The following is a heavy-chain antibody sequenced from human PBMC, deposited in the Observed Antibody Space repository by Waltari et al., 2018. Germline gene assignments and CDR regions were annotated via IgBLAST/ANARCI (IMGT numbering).Heavy chain of an antibody. V-gene: IGHV4-39*01. J-gene: IGHJ4*02. CDR1: GGSISSSSYY. CDR2: INYSGGP. CDR3: ASRLAAADPDY. Sequence: QLQLQESGPGLVKPSETLSLTCTVSGGSISSSSYYWGWIRQPPGKGLEWVGRINYSGGPLKSPSLKRRGTISVDTSKNKFSLKVSAVTAADTAVYYGASRLAAADPDYWGQGTLVTVSS. D-gene: IGHD6-13*01.